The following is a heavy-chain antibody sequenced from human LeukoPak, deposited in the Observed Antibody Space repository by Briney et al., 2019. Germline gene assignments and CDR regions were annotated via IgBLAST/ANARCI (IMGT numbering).Heavy chain of an antibody. J-gene: IGHJ4*02. V-gene: IGHV3-23*01. CDR3: AKDPTMVRGVFDY. Sequence: GGSLRLSCAASGFTFINYAMSWVRQAPGKGLEWVSGVSGSGGYTYYADSVKGRFTISRDNSKNALYLQMNSLRAEDTAVYYCAKDPTMVRGVFDYWGQGTLVTVSS. CDR2: VSGSGGYT. CDR1: GFTFINYA. D-gene: IGHD3-10*01.